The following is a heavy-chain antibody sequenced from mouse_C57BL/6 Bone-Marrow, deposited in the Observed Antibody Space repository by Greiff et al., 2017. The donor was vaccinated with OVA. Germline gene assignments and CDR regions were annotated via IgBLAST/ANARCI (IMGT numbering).Heavy chain of an antibody. CDR1: GFTFSSYA. J-gene: IGHJ4*01. D-gene: IGHD3-1*01. V-gene: IGHV5-9-1*02. Sequence: EVKLMESGEGLVKPGGSLKLSCAASGFTFSSYAMSWVRQTPEKRLEWVAYISSGGDYIYYADTVKGRFTISRDNARNTLYLQMSSLKSEDTAMYYCTRDEGLLYAMDYWGQGTSVTVSS. CDR2: ISSGGDYI. CDR3: TRDEGLLYAMDY.